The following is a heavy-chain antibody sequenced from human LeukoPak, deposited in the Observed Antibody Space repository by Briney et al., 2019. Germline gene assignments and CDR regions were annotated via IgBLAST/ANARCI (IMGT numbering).Heavy chain of an antibody. CDR3: ARDRVLHYFDY. CDR2: IWYDGSDK. D-gene: IGHD3-16*01. CDR1: GFTFSNCN. J-gene: IGHJ4*02. Sequence: GGSLRLSCAASGFTFSNCNMNWVRQAPGKGLEWVAVIWYDGSDKYYADSVKGRFTISRDNSKNTLYLQMTSLRADDTAVYYCARDRVLHYFDYWGQGALVTVSS. V-gene: IGHV3-33*08.